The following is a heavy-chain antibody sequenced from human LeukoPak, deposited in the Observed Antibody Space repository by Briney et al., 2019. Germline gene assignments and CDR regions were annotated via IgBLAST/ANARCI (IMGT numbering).Heavy chain of an antibody. CDR1: GYTFTSYD. CDR2: ISAYNGNT. D-gene: IGHD3-3*01. J-gene: IGHJ4*02. CDR3: ARGAGYYDFWSGYPDFDY. V-gene: IGHV1-18*01. Sequence: ASVKVSCKASGYTFTSYDINWVRQAPGQGLEWMGWISAYNGNTNYAQKLQGRVTMTTDTSTSTAYMELRSLRSDDTAVYYCARGAGYYDFWSGYPDFDYWGQGTLVTVSS.